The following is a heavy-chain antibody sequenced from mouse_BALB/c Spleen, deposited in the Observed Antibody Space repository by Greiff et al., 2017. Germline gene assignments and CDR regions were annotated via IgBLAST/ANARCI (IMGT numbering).Heavy chain of an antibody. CDR1: GYSITSDYA. V-gene: IGHV3-2*02. CDR3: ARYYYDYGGAMDY. D-gene: IGHD2-4*01. J-gene: IGHJ4*01. Sequence: DVKLVESGPGLVKPSQSLSLTCTVTGYSITSDYAWNWIRQFPGTKLEWMGYISYSGSTSYNPSLKSRISITRDTSKNQFFLQLNSVTTEDTATYYCARYYYDYGGAMDYWGQGTSVTVSS. CDR2: ISYSGST.